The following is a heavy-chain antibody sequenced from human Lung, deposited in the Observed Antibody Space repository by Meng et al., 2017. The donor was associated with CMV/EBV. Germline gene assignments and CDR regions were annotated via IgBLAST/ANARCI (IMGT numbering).Heavy chain of an antibody. V-gene: IGHV3-74*01. CDR3: ARHRGDYDFDD. Sequence: SCAASGFTFSSYWMHWVRQAPGKGLVWVSRISSDGSSTIYADSVKGRFTNSRDNAKNTLYLQMNSLRGEDTAVYYCARHRGDYDFDDWGEGTLVTVSS. D-gene: IGHD4-17*01. J-gene: IGHJ4*02. CDR1: GFTFSSYW. CDR2: ISSDGSST.